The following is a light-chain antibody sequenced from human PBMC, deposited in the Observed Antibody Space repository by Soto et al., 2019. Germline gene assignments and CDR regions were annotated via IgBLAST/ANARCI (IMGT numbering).Light chain of an antibody. J-gene: IGKJ1*01. CDR1: QSVSIW. V-gene: IGKV1-5*03. CDR2: XXS. CDR3: QKFNTSPWT. Sequence: DIQMTQSPSTLSASEGDRVTISCRASQSVSIWLDWXQQKPGXXTKXXXXXXSILESGLPSRLSGSGSGTEFTLTISSLQPDDFATYYCQKFNTSPWTLGQGTQV.